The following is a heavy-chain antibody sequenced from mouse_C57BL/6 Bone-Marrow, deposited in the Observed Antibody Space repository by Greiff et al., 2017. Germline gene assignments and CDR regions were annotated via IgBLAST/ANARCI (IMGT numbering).Heavy chain of an antibody. CDR2: INPNNGGT. Sequence: EVQLQESGPELVKPGASVKMSCQASGYTFTDDNMHWVKQSHGKSLEWIGYINPNNGGTSYNQKFKGKATLTVNKSSSTAYMELRSLTSKDSAVYYCATIATVVATPYFDVWGTGTTVTVSS. D-gene: IGHD1-1*01. CDR3: ATIATVVATPYFDV. V-gene: IGHV1-22*01. J-gene: IGHJ1*03. CDR1: GYTFTDDN.